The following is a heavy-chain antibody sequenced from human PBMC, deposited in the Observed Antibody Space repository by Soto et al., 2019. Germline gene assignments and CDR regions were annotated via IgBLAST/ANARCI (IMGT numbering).Heavy chain of an antibody. V-gene: IGHV4-34*01. Sequence: XXTLSLPCAVYGGSFSGYYWRWIPQPPGKGLEWIGEINHSGSTNYNPSLKSRVTISVDTSKNQFSLKLSSVTPADTAVYYCARARPNSPTYYFDYWGQGTLVTVSS. CDR1: GGSFSGYY. CDR3: ARARPNSPTYYFDY. J-gene: IGHJ4*02. D-gene: IGHD7-27*01. CDR2: INHSGST.